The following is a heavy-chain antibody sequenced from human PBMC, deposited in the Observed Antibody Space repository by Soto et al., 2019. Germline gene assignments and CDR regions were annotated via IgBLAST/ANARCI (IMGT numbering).Heavy chain of an antibody. Sequence: QVQLVQSGAEVKKPGSSVKVSCKASGGTFSSYTISWVRQAPGQGHEWMGRIIPILGIANYAQKFQGRVTITADKSTSTAYMELSSLRSEDTAVYYCARDPGWSSGSYPGSFDYWGQGTLVTVSS. CDR2: IIPILGIA. J-gene: IGHJ4*02. CDR3: ARDPGWSSGSYPGSFDY. V-gene: IGHV1-69*08. D-gene: IGHD3-10*01. CDR1: GGTFSSYT.